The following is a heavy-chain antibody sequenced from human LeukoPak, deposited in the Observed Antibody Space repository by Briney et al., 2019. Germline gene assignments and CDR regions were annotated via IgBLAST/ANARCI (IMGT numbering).Heavy chain of an antibody. Sequence: PSETLSLTYTVSGGSISSYYWSWIRQPPGKGLEWIGYIYYSGSTNYNPSLKSRVTISVDTSKNQFSLKLSSVTAADTAVYYCARECRASSCSNLWGQGTLVTVSS. CDR3: ARECRASSCSNL. D-gene: IGHD2-15*01. CDR2: IYYSGST. J-gene: IGHJ4*02. CDR1: GGSISSYY. V-gene: IGHV4-59*01.